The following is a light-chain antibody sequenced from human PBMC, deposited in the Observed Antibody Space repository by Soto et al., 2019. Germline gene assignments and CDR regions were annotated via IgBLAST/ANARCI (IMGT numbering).Light chain of an antibody. V-gene: IGLV1-40*01. CDR1: SSNIGAGYD. CDR2: GNS. CDR3: QSYDSSLSGFYV. J-gene: IGLJ1*01. Sequence: QSVLTQPPSVSGAPGQRVTISCTGSSSNIGAGYDVHWYHQLPGTAPKLLIYGNSNRPSGVPDRFSGSKSGTSASLAITGFQAEDEADYYCQSYDSSLSGFYVFGTGTKLTVL.